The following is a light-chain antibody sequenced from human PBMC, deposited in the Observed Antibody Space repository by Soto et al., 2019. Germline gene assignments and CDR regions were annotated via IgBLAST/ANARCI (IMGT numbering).Light chain of an antibody. CDR3: QQYYSPPRYT. V-gene: IGKV4-1*01. CDR1: QNALYSSNNKNL. J-gene: IGKJ2*01. Sequence: DIVMTQSPEYLAVSLGERATINCKSSQNALYSSNNKNLIAWYQQKPGQPPKLLIYWPSTRESGVPDRFSGSGSGRDFALTISSLQAEDVAVYYCQQYYSPPRYTFGQGTRLEIK. CDR2: WPS.